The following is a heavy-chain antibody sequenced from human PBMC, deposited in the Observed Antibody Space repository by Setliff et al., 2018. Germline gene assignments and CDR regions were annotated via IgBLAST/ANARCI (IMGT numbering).Heavy chain of an antibody. CDR3: ATDYSSSSGDAFDI. D-gene: IGHD6-6*01. Sequence: PGGSLRLSCAASGFTFTTYTMNWIRQAPGQGLEWVSSIDTSSYWIYYADSVKGRFTISRDNADDSLYLQMDSLRAEDTAVYYCATDYSSSSGDAFDIWGQGNPGHRLL. CDR2: IDTSSYWI. J-gene: IGHJ3*02. V-gene: IGHV3-21*01. CDR1: GFTFTTYT.